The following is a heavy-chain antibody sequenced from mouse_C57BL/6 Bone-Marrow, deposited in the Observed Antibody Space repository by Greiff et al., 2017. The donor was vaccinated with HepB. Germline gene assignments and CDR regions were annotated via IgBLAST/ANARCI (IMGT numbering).Heavy chain of an antibody. Sequence: VQLVESGPGLVKPSQSLFLTCSITGFPITSGYYWIWIRQSPGKPLEWMGYITHSGETFYNPSLQSPISITRETSKNQFFLQFNSVTTEDTAMYYCAGDSPYSYGSSPHYFDYWGQGTTLTVSS. CDR3: AGDSPYSYGSSPHYFDY. D-gene: IGHD1-1*01. V-gene: IGHV12-3*01. CDR1: GFPITSGYY. CDR2: ITHSGET. J-gene: IGHJ2*01.